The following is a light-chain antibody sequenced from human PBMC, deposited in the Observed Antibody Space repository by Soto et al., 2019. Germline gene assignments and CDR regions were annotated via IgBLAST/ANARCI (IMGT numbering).Light chain of an antibody. Sequence: EIVLTQSPATLSVSPGERATLSCRSSQSFSSSYLAWYQQKPGQAPRLLIYGASSRATGIPDRFSGSGSGTDFTLTISRLEPEDFAVYYCQQYGSSGTFGQGTKVDI. CDR1: QSFSSSY. CDR3: QQYGSSGT. J-gene: IGKJ1*01. CDR2: GAS. V-gene: IGKV3-20*01.